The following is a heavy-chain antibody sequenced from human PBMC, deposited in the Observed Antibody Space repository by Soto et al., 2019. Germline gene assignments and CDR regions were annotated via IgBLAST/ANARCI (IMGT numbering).Heavy chain of an antibody. CDR2: MYLHDDK. Sequence: SCPTLVNPTPTLMLTCSFSGFSPDTTGVGVGWVRQAPGKALEWLATMYLHDDKRYNPSLEGRLTITKDTSKNQVVLKMTNMYPMDTGTYYCARRPLAAASKVYNWFDPWGQGTLVTVSS. D-gene: IGHD6-13*01. J-gene: IGHJ5*02. CDR1: GFSPDTTGVG. V-gene: IGHV2-5*01. CDR3: ARRPLAAASKVYNWFDP.